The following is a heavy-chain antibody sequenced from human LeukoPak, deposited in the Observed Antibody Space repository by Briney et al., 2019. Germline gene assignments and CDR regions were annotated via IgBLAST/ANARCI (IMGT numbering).Heavy chain of an antibody. Sequence: SETLFLTCTVSGGSISSYYWSWIRQPPGKGLEWIGYIYYSGSTNYNPSLKSRVTISVDTSKNQFSLKLSSVTAADTAVYYCARVPCSSTSCYHYYYDMDVWGKGTTVTVSS. CDR2: IYYSGST. J-gene: IGHJ6*03. V-gene: IGHV4-59*01. CDR3: ARVPCSSTSCYHYYYDMDV. CDR1: GGSISSYY. D-gene: IGHD2-2*01.